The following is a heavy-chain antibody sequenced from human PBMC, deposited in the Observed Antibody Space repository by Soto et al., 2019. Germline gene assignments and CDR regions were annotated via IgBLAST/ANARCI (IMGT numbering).Heavy chain of an antibody. D-gene: IGHD2-21*01. CDR3: ARDGAGEGKGAAAMVY. CDR2: VNAGDGDT. CDR1: GYTITCCA. J-gene: IGHJ4*02. Sequence: QVQLLQSGAEVKKPGASVRVSCKASGYTITCCAMHWVRQAPGQRPEWMGWVNAGDGDTKYSEKFQGRITIIRDTSASTAYMELYSLTSEATAIYYCARDGAGEGKGAAAMVYWGQGTLVTVSS. V-gene: IGHV1-3*01.